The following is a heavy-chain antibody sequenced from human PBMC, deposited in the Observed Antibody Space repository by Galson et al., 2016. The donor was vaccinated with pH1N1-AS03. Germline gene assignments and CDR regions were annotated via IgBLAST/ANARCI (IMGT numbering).Heavy chain of an antibody. CDR3: AKSPGYCSAGSCSDQGYFGS. J-gene: IGHJ4*02. CDR2: VDWNSGTI. CDR1: GFTFDAYA. D-gene: IGHD2-15*01. Sequence: SLRLSCAGSGFTFDAYAMHWVRQAPGKGLEWVSGVDWNSGTIGYTDSVKGRFTISIDNAKNSLYLQMNSLRGEDTALYYCAKSPGYCSAGSCSDQGYFGSWGQGTLVTVSS. V-gene: IGHV3-9*01.